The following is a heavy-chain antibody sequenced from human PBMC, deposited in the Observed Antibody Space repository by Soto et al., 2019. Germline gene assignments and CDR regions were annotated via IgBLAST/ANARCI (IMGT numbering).Heavy chain of an antibody. Sequence: ASVKVSCKASGYTFTDYYMHWVRQAPGQGLEWLGRINPDSGGTEYVQKFQGRATMTRDSSINTVYMELSRLRSDDTAVYYCARDSRYCGGDCFDCWGQGTLVTISS. CDR2: INPDSGGT. J-gene: IGHJ4*02. CDR1: GYTFTDYY. V-gene: IGHV1-2*02. D-gene: IGHD2-21*01. CDR3: ARDSRYCGGDCFDC.